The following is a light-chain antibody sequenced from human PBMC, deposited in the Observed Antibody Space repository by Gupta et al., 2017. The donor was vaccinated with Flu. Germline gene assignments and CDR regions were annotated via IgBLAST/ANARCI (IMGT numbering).Light chain of an antibody. CDR2: TAS. V-gene: IGKV3-20*01. CDR1: HSLRSNY. CDR3: QQYGNSPHT. Sequence: GTLSLATGERATRSSRARHSLRSNYLAWYQQTPGKAPRLLIHTASRRAAGIPDRFSGSGSGTEFTLTISRLEPEDFAVYYCQQYGNSPHTFGQGTKVEIK. J-gene: IGKJ2*01.